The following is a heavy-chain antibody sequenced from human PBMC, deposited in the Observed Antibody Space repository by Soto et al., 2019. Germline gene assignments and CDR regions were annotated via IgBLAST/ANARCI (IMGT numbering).Heavy chain of an antibody. Sequence: SETLSLTCTVSGGSISSYYWSWIRQPPGKGLEWIGYIYYSGSTNYNPSLKSRVTISVDTSKNQFSLKLSSVTAADTAVYYCARRHRSGTNGVCCFFDYWGQGTLVTVSS. V-gene: IGHV4-59*12. CDR1: GGSISSYY. CDR3: ARRHRSGTNGVCCFFDY. D-gene: IGHD2-8*01. J-gene: IGHJ4*02. CDR2: IYYSGST.